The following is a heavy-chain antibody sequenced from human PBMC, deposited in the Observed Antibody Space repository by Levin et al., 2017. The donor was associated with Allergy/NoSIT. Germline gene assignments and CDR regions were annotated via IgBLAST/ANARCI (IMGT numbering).Heavy chain of an antibody. V-gene: IGHV3-20*04. CDR1: GFTFDDYG. D-gene: IGHD5-12*01. J-gene: IGHJ6*02. Sequence: GGSLRLSCAASGFTFDDYGMTWVRQAPGKGLEWVSGIFWNGGNTGYADSVKGRFTISRDNAKNSLYLPMNSLRAEDTALYYCARGISGSAGGYYYGMDVWGQGTTVSVSS. CDR2: IFWNGGNT. CDR3: ARGISGSAGGYYYGMDV.